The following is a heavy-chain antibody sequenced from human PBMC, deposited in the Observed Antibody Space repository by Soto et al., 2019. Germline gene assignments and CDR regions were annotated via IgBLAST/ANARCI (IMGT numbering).Heavy chain of an antibody. CDR1: GFTFSKFG. CDR2: VSYDGSFK. J-gene: IGHJ6*02. CDR3: AKDSDQLLFDYYYYGMDV. V-gene: IGHV3-30*18. Sequence: QVQLVESGGGVVQPGGSLRLSCEASGFTFSKFGIHWVRQAPGKGLEWVAVVSYDGSFKYYADSGKGRFTLSRDNSKNTLYLQMNSLRPEDTALYYCAKDSDQLLFDYYYYGMDVWGQGTTVTVSS. D-gene: IGHD2-2*01.